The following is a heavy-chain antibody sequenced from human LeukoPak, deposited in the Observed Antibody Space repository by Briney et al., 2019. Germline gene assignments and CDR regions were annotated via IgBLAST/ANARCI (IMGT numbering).Heavy chain of an antibody. D-gene: IGHD5/OR15-5a*01. CDR1: GFTFSSYS. J-gene: IGHJ2*01. V-gene: IGHV3-21*01. Sequence: PGGSLRLSCAASGFTFSSYSMHWVRQAQGRGLEWVSSISSSSTYIYYADSVEGRFTVSRDNAKNSLYLQMNSLRVEDTAVYYCAKDGFYASMRYFDLWGRGTLVTVSS. CDR2: ISSSSTYI. CDR3: AKDGFYASMRYFDL.